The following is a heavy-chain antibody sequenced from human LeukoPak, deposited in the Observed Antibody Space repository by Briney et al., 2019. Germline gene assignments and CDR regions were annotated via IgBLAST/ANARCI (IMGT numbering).Heavy chain of an antibody. CDR2: INPNSGGT. CDR1: GYTFTGYY. D-gene: IGHD2/OR15-2a*01. J-gene: IGHJ1*01. V-gene: IGHV1-2*02. Sequence: ASAKVSCKASGYTFTGYYIHWVRQAPGQGLQWMGWINPNSGGTNYIQNFQGRVTMTRGTSISTAYMELSRLRSDDTAVYYCARSTSPHENEYFEHWGQGTLVTVSS. CDR3: ARSTSPHENEYFEH.